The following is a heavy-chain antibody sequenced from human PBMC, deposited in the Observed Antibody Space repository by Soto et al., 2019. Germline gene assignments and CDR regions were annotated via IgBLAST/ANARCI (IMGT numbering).Heavy chain of an antibody. CDR1: GGTFSSYA. CDR3: ARGADGPHDAFDI. Sequence: QVQLVQSGAEVKKPGSSVKVSCKASGGTFSSYAISWVRQAPGQGLEWMGGIIPILGTTNYAQKFQGRVTITADECTSTAYMELSSLRSEDTAVYYCARGADGPHDAFDIWGQGTMVTVSS. V-gene: IGHV1-69*01. CDR2: IIPILGTT. J-gene: IGHJ3*02. D-gene: IGHD6-13*01.